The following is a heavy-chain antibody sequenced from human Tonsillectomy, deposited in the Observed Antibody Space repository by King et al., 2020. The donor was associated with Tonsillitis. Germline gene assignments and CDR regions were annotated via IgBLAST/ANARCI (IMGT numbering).Heavy chain of an antibody. V-gene: IGHV4-34*01. CDR1: GGSFSGYY. CDR2: INHSGST. Sequence: VQLQQWGAGLLKPSETLSLTCAVSGGSFSGYYWTWIRQPPGEGLEWIGEINHSGSTNYNPSLKSRVTISADTSKNQFSLRLNSVTAADTAVYYCAAVTTGGVYWGQGTLVTVSS. J-gene: IGHJ4*02. D-gene: IGHD4-17*01. CDR3: AAVTTGGVY.